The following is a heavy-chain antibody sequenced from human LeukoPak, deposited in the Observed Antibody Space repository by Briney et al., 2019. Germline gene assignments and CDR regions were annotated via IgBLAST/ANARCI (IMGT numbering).Heavy chain of an antibody. CDR2: IIPIFGTA. Sequence: SVKVSCKASGGTFSSYAISWVRQAPGQGLEWMGRIIPIFGTANYAQKFQGRVTITTDESTSTAYMELSSLGSEDTAVYYCARQYDILTGHLDYWGQGTLVTVSS. V-gene: IGHV1-69*05. J-gene: IGHJ4*02. D-gene: IGHD3-9*01. CDR1: GGTFSSYA. CDR3: ARQYDILTGHLDY.